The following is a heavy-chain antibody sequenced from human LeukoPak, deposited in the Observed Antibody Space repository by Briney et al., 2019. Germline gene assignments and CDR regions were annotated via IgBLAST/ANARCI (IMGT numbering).Heavy chain of an antibody. CDR1: GYTFTSYG. V-gene: IGHV1-18*01. D-gene: IGHD6-19*01. CDR2: ISAYNGNT. CDR3: ARTRYSSGWYIFWAQNWFDP. J-gene: IGHJ5*02. Sequence: GDSVKVSCKASGYTFTSYGISWVRQAPGQGLEWMGWISAYNGNTNYAQKLQGRVTMTTDTSTSTAYMELRSLRSDDTAVYYCARTRYSSGWYIFWAQNWFDPWGQGTLVTVSS.